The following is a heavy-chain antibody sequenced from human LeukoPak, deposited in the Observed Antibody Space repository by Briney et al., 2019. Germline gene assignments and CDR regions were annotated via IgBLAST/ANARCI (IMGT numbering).Heavy chain of an antibody. D-gene: IGHD2-2*01. Sequence: GGSLRLSCAASGFTFSSYGMHWVRQAPGKGLEWVAFIQYDGSNKYYADSVKGRFTISRDNSKNTLYLQMNSLRAVDTAVYYCAKDWAIAGSYYCMDVWGKGTTVTISS. CDR2: IQYDGSNK. CDR1: GFTFSSYG. V-gene: IGHV3-30*02. J-gene: IGHJ6*03. CDR3: AKDWAIAGSYYCMDV.